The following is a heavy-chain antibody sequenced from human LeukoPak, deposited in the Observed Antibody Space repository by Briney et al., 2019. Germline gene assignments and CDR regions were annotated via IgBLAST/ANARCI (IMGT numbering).Heavy chain of an antibody. J-gene: IGHJ5*02. CDR3: ARGNTMISGVDWFDP. CDR2: SNAGNGNT. D-gene: IGHD3-22*01. V-gene: IGHV1-3*02. CDR1: GYTFTSYA. Sequence: ASVKVSCKASGYTFTSYAMHWARQAPGQRLEWMGWSNAGNGNTKYSQEFQGRVTITRDTSASTAYMELSSLRSDDTAVYHCARGNTMISGVDWFDPWGQGTLVTVSS.